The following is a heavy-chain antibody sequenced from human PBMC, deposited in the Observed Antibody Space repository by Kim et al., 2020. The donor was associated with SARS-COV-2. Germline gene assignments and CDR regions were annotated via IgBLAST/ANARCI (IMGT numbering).Heavy chain of an antibody. CDR2: IYYSGST. V-gene: IGHV4-39*02. CDR1: GGSISSSSYY. Sequence: SETLSLTCTVSGGSISSSSYYWGWIRQPPGKGLEWIGSIYYSGSTYYNPSLKSRVTISVDTSKNQFSLKLSSVTAADTAVYYCARDSSGSVDYWGQGTLGTVSS. J-gene: IGHJ4*02. D-gene: IGHD3-22*01. CDR3: ARDSSGSVDY.